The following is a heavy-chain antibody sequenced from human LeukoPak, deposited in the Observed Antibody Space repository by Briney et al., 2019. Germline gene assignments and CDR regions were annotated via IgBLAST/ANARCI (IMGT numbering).Heavy chain of an antibody. CDR3: ATSEGY. V-gene: IGHV3-7*03. CDR1: GFTLNTHW. CDR2: IKQDGRDT. J-gene: IGHJ4*02. Sequence: PGRSLSPSCAASGFTLNTHWMSWVRQAPGKGLEWVANIKQDGRDTYYVDSVKGRFTIARDNAKNSLNLQMNSQRAENTDMCYCATSEGYWGQGTLVTVSS.